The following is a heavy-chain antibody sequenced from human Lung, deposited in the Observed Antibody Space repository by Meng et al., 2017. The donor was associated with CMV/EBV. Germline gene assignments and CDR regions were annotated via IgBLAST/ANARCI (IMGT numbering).Heavy chain of an antibody. CDR3: AKELHSGWSYYFDY. CDR2: ISGSGGTT. V-gene: IGHV3-23*01. Sequence: GGSLRLXCAASGFTFRTYAMSWVRQVPGKGLEWVSSISGSGGTTHYVDSVKGRFTISKDTSRDTLYLQMNSLRAEDTAVYYCAKELHSGWSYYFDYWGPGAXVNGAS. J-gene: IGHJ4*02. CDR1: GFTFRTYA. D-gene: IGHD6-19*01.